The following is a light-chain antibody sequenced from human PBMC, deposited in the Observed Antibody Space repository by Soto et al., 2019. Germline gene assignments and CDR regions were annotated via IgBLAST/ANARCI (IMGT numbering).Light chain of an antibody. CDR1: QSITRW. Sequence: DIPRTQSPSTLYASVGHRVTITCRASQSITRWLDWYQQKPGQPPKVLIYDASNLESGVPSRFSGSGSGTEFTLTISSLQPGDFATYYCQEYNSFAGYTFGQGTKLEIK. V-gene: IGKV1-5*01. CDR2: DAS. CDR3: QEYNSFAGYT. J-gene: IGKJ2*01.